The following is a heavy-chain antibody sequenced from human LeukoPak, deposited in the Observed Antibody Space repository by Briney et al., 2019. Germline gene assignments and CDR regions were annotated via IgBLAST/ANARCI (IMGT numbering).Heavy chain of an antibody. D-gene: IGHD4-11*01. CDR2: INAYNGNT. CDR1: GYTVTSYG. Sequence: GASVNVSCKASGYTVTSYGIIWVRQAPGQGLEWMGWINAYNGNTNYAQKLQGRVTMTTDTSTSTAYMELRSLRSDATAVYYCARYDYSLRGYFDYWGQGTLVTVSS. CDR3: ARYDYSLRGYFDY. V-gene: IGHV1-18*01. J-gene: IGHJ4*02.